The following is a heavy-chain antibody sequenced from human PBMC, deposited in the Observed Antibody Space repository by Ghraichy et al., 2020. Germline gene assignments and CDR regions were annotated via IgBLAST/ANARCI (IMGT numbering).Heavy chain of an antibody. CDR1: GGSISSGDYS. V-gene: IGHV4-30-2*01. J-gene: IGHJ5*02. Sequence: SETLSLTCAVSGGSISSGDYSWSWIRQPPGKGLEGIGSIHQSGSTYFNPSLESRVTISIDKPKKQLSLKLSSVTAADTAVYYCSRSANWFDPRGQGTLVTVSS. CDR2: IHQSGST. CDR3: SRSANWFDP.